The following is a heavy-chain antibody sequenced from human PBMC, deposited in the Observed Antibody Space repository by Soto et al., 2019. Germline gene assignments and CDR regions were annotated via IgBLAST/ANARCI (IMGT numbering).Heavy chain of an antibody. Sequence: PSVKVSCKASGYTFTSYDINWVRQATGQGLEWMGWMNPNSGNTGYAQKFQGRVTMTRNTSISTAYMELSSLRSEDTAVYYCASGYYDSSGSVGAFDIWGQGTMVTVSS. V-gene: IGHV1-8*01. D-gene: IGHD3-22*01. CDR3: ASGYYDSSGSVGAFDI. CDR2: MNPNSGNT. J-gene: IGHJ3*02. CDR1: GYTFTSYD.